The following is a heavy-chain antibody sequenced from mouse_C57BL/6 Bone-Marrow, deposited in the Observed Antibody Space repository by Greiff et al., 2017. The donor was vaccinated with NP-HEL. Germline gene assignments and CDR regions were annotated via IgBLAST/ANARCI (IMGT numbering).Heavy chain of an antibody. Sequence: QVQLKESGAELVKPGASVKMSCKASGYTFTSYWLTWVKQRPGQGLEWLGDIYPGSGSTNYNEKFKSKATLTVDTSSSTAYMQLSSLTAEDSVVYYCAIEDTVPWFAYWGQGTLVTVSA. D-gene: IGHD1-1*01. V-gene: IGHV1-55*01. CDR2: IYPGSGST. CDR3: AIEDTVPWFAY. J-gene: IGHJ3*01. CDR1: GYTFTSYW.